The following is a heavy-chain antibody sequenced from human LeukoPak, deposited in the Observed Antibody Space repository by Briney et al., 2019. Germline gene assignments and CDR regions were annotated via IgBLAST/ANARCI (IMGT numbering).Heavy chain of an antibody. CDR1: GYSFTSYW. V-gene: IGHV5-51*01. J-gene: IGHJ5*02. CDR3: ARLVAVAGRNNNWFDP. CDR2: IYPGDSDT. Sequence: GESLKISCKGSGYSFTSYWIGWVRQMSGKGLEWMGIIYPGDSDTRYSPSFEGQVTMSADKSISTAYLQWSSLKASDTAMYYCARLVAVAGRNNNWFDPWGQGTLVTVSS. D-gene: IGHD6-19*01.